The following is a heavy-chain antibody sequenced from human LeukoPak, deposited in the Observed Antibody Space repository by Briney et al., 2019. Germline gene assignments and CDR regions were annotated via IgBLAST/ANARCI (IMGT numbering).Heavy chain of an antibody. Sequence: SETLSLTCAVYGGSFSGYYWSWIRQPPGKGLEWIGEINHSGSTNYNPSLKSRVTISVDTSKNQFSLKLSSVTAADTAVYYCARLGGRLLLAYWYFDLWGRGTLVTVSS. CDR1: GGSFSGYY. V-gene: IGHV4-34*01. CDR2: INHSGST. D-gene: IGHD2/OR15-2a*01. J-gene: IGHJ2*01. CDR3: ARLGGRLLLAYWYFDL.